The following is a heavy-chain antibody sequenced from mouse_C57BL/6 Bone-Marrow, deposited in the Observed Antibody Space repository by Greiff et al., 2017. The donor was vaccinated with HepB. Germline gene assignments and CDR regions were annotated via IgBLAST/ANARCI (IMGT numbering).Heavy chain of an antibody. CDR1: GYTFTSYW. V-gene: IGHV1-55*01. D-gene: IGHD2-1*01. Sequence: QVQLQQPGAELVKPGASVKMSCKASGYTFTSYWITWVKQRPGQGLEWIGDIYPGSGSTNYNEKFKSKATLTVDTSSSTAYMQLSSLTSEDSAVYYCARGVYYGNLCYAMDYWGQGTSVTVSS. J-gene: IGHJ4*01. CDR2: IYPGSGST. CDR3: ARGVYYGNLCYAMDY.